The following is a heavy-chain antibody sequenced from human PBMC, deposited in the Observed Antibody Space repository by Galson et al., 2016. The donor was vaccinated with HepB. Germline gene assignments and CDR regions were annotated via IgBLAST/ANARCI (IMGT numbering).Heavy chain of an antibody. CDR3: AKLGASGFTNY. Sequence: SLRLSCAASGFTYSMSWMTWVRQAPGKGLEWVANISPDGNTVNYLDSVKGRFTISRDNAKTSLFLQMNSLRAEDTSVYYCAKLGASGFTNYWGQGTLVTVSS. J-gene: IGHJ4*02. CDR1: GFTYSMSW. V-gene: IGHV3-7*02. CDR2: ISPDGNTV. D-gene: IGHD7-27*01.